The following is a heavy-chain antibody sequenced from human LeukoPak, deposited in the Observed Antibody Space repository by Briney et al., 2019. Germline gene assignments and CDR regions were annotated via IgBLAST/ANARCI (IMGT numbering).Heavy chain of an antibody. CDR1: GFTFSDYY. Sequence: GGSLRLSCAASGFTFSDYYMSWVREAPGKGLEWVSAISGSGGSTYYADSVKGRFTISRDNSKNTLYLQMNSLRAEDTAVYYCAKDRGSSGLFDYWGQGTLVTVSS. J-gene: IGHJ4*02. CDR3: AKDRGSSGLFDY. CDR2: ISGSGGST. V-gene: IGHV3-23*01. D-gene: IGHD3-22*01.